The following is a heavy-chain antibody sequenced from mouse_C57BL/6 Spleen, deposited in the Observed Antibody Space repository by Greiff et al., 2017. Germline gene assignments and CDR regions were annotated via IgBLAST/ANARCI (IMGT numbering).Heavy chain of an antibody. D-gene: IGHD1-1*01. CDR1: GYAFSSYW. J-gene: IGHJ3*01. CDR2: IYPGDGDT. Sequence: VQLQQSGAELVKPGASVKISCKASGYAFSSYWMNWVKQRPGKGLEWIGQIYPGDGDTNYNGKFKGKATLTADKSASTAYMQLSSLTSEESAVYFCAREDPYYGSREGGFAYWGQGTLVTVSA. V-gene: IGHV1-80*01. CDR3: AREDPYYGSREGGFAY.